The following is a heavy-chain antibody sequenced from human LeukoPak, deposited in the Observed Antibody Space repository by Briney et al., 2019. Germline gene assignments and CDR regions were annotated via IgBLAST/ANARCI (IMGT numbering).Heavy chain of an antibody. Sequence: PGGSLRLSCAASGFTFNTYWMTWVRQTPGKGLEWVANIKEDGSQKNYVDSVRGRFTISRDNAKNSLYPQMNSLRAEDTAVYYCARDGFSSAINYWGQGTLVTVSS. D-gene: IGHD2-21*02. J-gene: IGHJ4*02. CDR1: GFTFNTYW. V-gene: IGHV3-7*01. CDR2: IKEDGSQK. CDR3: ARDGFSSAINY.